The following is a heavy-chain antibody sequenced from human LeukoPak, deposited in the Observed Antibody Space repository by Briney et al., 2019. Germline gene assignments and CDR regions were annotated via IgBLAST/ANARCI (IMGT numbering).Heavy chain of an antibody. V-gene: IGHV3-23*01. Sequence: GGSLRLSCAVSGFTFSDSAMSWVRQAPGRGLEWVSTISGSGGSTSSADSVKGRFTISRDNSRTTLYLQMNTLRAEGTAIYYCAKGGPQFFDYWGQGTLVTVSS. D-gene: IGHD5-24*01. CDR3: AKGGPQFFDY. CDR1: GFTFSDSA. CDR2: ISGSGGST. J-gene: IGHJ4*02.